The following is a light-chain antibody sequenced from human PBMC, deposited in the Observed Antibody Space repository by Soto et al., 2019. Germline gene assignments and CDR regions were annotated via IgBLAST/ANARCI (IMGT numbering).Light chain of an antibody. CDR2: ESS. V-gene: IGKV3-15*01. Sequence: EMIVTQSPGILSASLGERTTLSCRASRSIGTGVAWYQQRPCQAPRLLIYESSTRATGSPTRFSGSGSGTEFTLTISSVQSEDFATYYCQQSVFWPRSFGQGTKLEIK. J-gene: IGKJ1*01. CDR1: RSIGTG. CDR3: QQSVFWPRS.